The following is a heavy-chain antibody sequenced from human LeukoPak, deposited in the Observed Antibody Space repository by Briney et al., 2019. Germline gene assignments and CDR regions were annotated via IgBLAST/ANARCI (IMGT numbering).Heavy chain of an antibody. CDR3: ARHSGSGWPGHAFDI. CDR2: IYYSGST. D-gene: IGHD6-19*01. V-gene: IGHV4-4*02. J-gene: IGHJ3*02. CDR1: RGSISDNHW. Sequence: SGTLSLTCAVSRGSISDNHWWSWVRQPPGKGLEWIGYIYYSGSTYYNPSLKSRVTISVDTSKNQFSLKLSSVTAADTAVYYCARHSGSGWPGHAFDIWGQGTMVTVSS.